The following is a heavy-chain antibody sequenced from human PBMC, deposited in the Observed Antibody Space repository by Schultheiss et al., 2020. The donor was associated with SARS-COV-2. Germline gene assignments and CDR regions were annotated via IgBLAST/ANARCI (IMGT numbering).Heavy chain of an antibody. CDR1: GDSITTYY. CDR2: LHYSGDT. D-gene: IGHD5-18*01. CDR3: AGSGYRFGARW. V-gene: IGHV4-59*01. Sequence: SQTLSLTCTVSGDSITTYYWSWFRQPPGKGLEWIGYLHYSGDTNSNPSLKSRVITSVHTSKNQFSLELTSVTAADTAVYYCAGSGYRFGARWWGQRTLVTVSS. J-gene: IGHJ4*02.